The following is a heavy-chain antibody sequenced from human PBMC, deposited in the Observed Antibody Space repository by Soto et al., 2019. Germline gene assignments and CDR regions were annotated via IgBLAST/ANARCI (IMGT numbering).Heavy chain of an antibody. D-gene: IGHD2-2*01. Sequence: GASLKISCKGSGYSFTSYWIGWVRQMPGKGLEWMGIIYPGDSDTRYSLSFQGQVTISADKSISTAYLQWSSLKASDTAMYYCARRPRYAVGVYGMDVWGQGTTVTVSS. V-gene: IGHV5-51*01. CDR3: ARRPRYAVGVYGMDV. J-gene: IGHJ6*02. CDR1: GYSFTSYW. CDR2: IYPGDSDT.